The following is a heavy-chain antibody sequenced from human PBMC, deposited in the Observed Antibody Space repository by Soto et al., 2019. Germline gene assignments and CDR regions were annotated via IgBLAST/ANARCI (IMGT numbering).Heavy chain of an antibody. Sequence: GGSLRLSCRDSGFTFRNHGMLWSRQAPGKGLEWVAVISYDGNKKYYADSVKGRFTISRDNSKNTLYLQMNSLRGEDTAVYYCARVGADGMDVWGQGTTVTVSS. D-gene: IGHD1-26*01. J-gene: IGHJ6*02. CDR1: GFTFRNHG. CDR3: ARVGADGMDV. V-gene: IGHV3-30*03. CDR2: ISYDGNKK.